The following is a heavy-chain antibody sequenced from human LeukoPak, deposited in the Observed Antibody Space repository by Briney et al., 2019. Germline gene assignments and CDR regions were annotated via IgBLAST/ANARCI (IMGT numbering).Heavy chain of an antibody. D-gene: IGHD2-2*01. Sequence: PSETLSLTCTVSGGSISSYYWSWIRQPAGKGLEWIGRIYTSGSTNYNPSLKSRVTMSVDTSKNQFSLKLSSVTAADTAVYYCARDRADCSSTSCYALFDYWGQGTLATVSS. CDR3: ARDRADCSSTSCYALFDY. J-gene: IGHJ4*02. CDR1: GGSISSYY. V-gene: IGHV4-4*07. CDR2: IYTSGST.